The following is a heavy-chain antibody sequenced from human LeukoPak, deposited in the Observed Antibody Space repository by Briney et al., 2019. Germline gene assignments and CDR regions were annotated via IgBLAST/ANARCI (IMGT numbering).Heavy chain of an antibody. J-gene: IGHJ5*02. V-gene: IGHV1-18*01. CDR3: ARYSYGSGSYPTDWFDP. CDR2: ISAYNGNT. Sequence: APVKVSCKASGYTFTSYGISWVRQAPGQGLEWMGWISAYNGNTNYAQKLQGRVTMTTDTSTSTAYMELRSLRSDDTAVYYCARYSYGSGSYPTDWFDPWGQGTLVTVSS. D-gene: IGHD3-10*01. CDR1: GYTFTSYG.